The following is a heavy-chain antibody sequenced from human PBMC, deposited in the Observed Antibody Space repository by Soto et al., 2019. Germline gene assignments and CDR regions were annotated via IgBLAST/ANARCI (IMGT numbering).Heavy chain of an antibody. Sequence: QVQLVQSGGEVKKPGASVKVSCKASGYTFTTFGITWVRHAPGQGLEWMGWLSTSTGNTNYAQKLQGRVTLTTDTSTRTAYLERRSLTSDDTAVYYCARSPRVIVAAKGTLAYWGQGTLVTVSS. CDR2: LSTSTGNT. CDR3: ARSPRVIVAAKGTLAY. D-gene: IGHD5-12*01. CDR1: GYTFTTFG. V-gene: IGHV1-18*04. J-gene: IGHJ4*02.